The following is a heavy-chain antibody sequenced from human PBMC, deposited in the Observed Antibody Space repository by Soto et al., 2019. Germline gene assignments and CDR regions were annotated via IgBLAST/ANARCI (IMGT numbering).Heavy chain of an antibody. D-gene: IGHD3-3*01. V-gene: IGHV3-30-3*01. Sequence: GGSLRLSCAASGFTFSSYAMHWVRQAPGKGLEWVAVISYDGSNKYYADSVKGRFTISRDNSKNTLYLQMNSLRAEDTAVYYCASAIDYDFWSGYYSDYYYYGMDVWGQGTTVTVS. CDR2: ISYDGSNK. CDR3: ASAIDYDFWSGYYSDYYYYGMDV. CDR1: GFTFSSYA. J-gene: IGHJ6*02.